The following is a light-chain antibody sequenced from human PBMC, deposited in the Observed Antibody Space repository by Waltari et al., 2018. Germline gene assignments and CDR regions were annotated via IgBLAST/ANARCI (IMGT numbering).Light chain of an antibody. CDR2: DAA. V-gene: IGKV3-20*01. CDR3: QKYGTLPAT. Sequence: EIMLTQSPGTLSLSPGERATLSGRASQSISKYLAWYQQKPGQAPRLLIYDAASRATGIPDRFGGSGSGTDFSLTISRLEPEDSAVYYCQKYGTLPATFGQGTKVEIK. CDR1: QSISKY. J-gene: IGKJ1*01.